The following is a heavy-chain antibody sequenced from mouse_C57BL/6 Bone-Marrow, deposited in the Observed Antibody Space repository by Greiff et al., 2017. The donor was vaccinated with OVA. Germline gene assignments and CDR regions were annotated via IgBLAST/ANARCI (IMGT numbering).Heavy chain of an antibody. V-gene: IGHV1-64*01. CDR1: GYTFTSYW. J-gene: IGHJ3*01. CDR2: IHPNSGST. CDR3: ARKTHYGSSSWFAY. D-gene: IGHD1-1*01. Sequence: QVQLQQPGAELVKPGASVKLSCKASGYTFTSYWMHWVKQRPGQGLEWIGMIHPNSGSTNYNEKFKSKATLTVDTSSSTAYMQLSSLTSEDSAVYYCARKTHYGSSSWFAYWGQGTLVTVSA.